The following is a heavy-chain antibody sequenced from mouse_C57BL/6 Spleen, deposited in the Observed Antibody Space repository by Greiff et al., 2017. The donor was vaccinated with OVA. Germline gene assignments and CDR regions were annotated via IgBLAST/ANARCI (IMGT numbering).Heavy chain of an antibody. D-gene: IGHD1-1*01. CDR3: ARAPYYGSSWDFDY. CDR1: GYTFTDYY. CDR2: IYPGSGNT. V-gene: IGHV1-76*01. J-gene: IGHJ2*01. Sequence: QVQLQQSGAELVRPGASVKLSCKASGYTFTDYYINWVKQRPGQGLEWIARIYPGSGNTYYNEKFKGKATLTAEKSSSTAYMQLSSLTSEDSAVYVCARAPYYGSSWDFDYWGQGTTLTVSS.